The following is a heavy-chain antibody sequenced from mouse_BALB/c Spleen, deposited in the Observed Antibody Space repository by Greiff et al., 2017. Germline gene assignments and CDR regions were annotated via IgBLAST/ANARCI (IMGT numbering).Heavy chain of an antibody. CDR3: TRSRGLRRDYYAMDY. Sequence: VQLKQSGTVLARPGASVKMSCKASGYTFTSYWMHWVKQRPGQGLEWIGAIYPGNSDTSYNQKFKGKAKLTAVTSTSTAYMELSSLTNEDSAVYYCTRSRGLRRDYYAMDYWGQGTSVTVSS. CDR1: GYTFTSYW. V-gene: IGHV1-5*01. CDR2: IYPGNSDT. J-gene: IGHJ4*01. D-gene: IGHD2-2*01.